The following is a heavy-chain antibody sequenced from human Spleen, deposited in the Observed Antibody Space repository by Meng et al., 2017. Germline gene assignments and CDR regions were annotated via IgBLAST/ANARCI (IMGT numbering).Heavy chain of an antibody. D-gene: IGHD2-2*01. CDR3: ARDTSSRFYYHGMDV. V-gene: IGHV4-39*02. CDR2: IYYSGST. J-gene: IGHJ6*02. Sequence: SETLSLTCTVSGGSISSSSYYWGWIRQPPGKGLEWIGSIYYSGSTYYNPSLKSRVTMSVDTSKNQFTLNLRSVTAADTAIYYCARDTSSRFYYHGMDVWGQGTTVTVSS. CDR1: GGSISSSSYY.